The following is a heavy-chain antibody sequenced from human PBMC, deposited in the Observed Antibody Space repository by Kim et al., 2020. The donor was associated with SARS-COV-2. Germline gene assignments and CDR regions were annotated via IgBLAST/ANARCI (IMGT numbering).Heavy chain of an antibody. CDR3: ARQGSGSGAYFDF. CDR1: GYILSKYG. CDR2: INAYNGNT. Sequence: ASVKVSCKTSGYILSKYGIAWVRQAPGRGLEWLGWINAYNGNTHFAQNLQDRVNLTTDTSTSSASMELRSLRSDDTAVYYCARQGSGSGAYFDFWGQGTLVTVSS. D-gene: IGHD3-10*01. J-gene: IGHJ4*02. V-gene: IGHV1-18*01.